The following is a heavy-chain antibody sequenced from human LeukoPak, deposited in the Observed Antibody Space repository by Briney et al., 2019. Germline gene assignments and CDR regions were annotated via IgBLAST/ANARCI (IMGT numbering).Heavy chain of an antibody. V-gene: IGHV3-23*01. D-gene: IGHD3-3*01. CDR2: ISGSGGST. J-gene: IGHJ3*02. CDR1: GFTFSSYA. Sequence: GVSLRPSCAASGFTFSSYAMSWVRQAPGKGLEWVSGISGSGGSTNYADSVKGRFTISRDNSKNTLYLQMNSLRAEDTAVYYCARSGSGWAFDIWGQGTMVTVSS. CDR3: ARSGSGWAFDI.